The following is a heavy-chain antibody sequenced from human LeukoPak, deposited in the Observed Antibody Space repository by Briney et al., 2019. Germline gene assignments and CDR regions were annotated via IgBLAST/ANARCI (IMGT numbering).Heavy chain of an antibody. CDR1: GFTFDDYG. CDR3: ARGALVAGRVDY. CDR2: INWNGGST. J-gene: IGHJ4*02. V-gene: IGHV3-20*04. D-gene: IGHD6-19*01. Sequence: PGGSLRLSCAASGFTFDDYGMNWVRQPPGRGLEWVCNINWNGGSTGYADSVKGRFTISRDNAKNSLYLQMSSLRAEATALYYCARGALVAGRVDYWGQGTLVTVSS.